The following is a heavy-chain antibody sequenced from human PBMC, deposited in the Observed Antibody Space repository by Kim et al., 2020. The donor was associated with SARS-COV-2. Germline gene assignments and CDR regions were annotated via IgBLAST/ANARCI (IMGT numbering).Heavy chain of an antibody. CDR1: GLRFSNAW. Sequence: GGSLRLSCAASGLRFSNAWMSWVRQAPGNGLEWIGRIKSKTDGGTIDYIAPVEGRFTISRDDSKNTLYLQMNSLKTEDTAVYYCTTGTRPYWGQGTLGHRLL. CDR3: TTGTRPY. D-gene: IGHD3-10*01. CDR2: IKSKTDGGTI. V-gene: IGHV3-15*01. J-gene: IGHJ4*02.